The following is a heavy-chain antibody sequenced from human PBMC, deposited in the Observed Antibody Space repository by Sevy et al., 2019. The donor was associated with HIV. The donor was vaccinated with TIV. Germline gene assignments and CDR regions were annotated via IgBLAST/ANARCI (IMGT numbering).Heavy chain of an antibody. CDR2: IKSKADGGTP. CDR3: GYSEYGYYYDY. Sequence: GGSLRLSCGASGFIFSNAWMSWVRRAPGKGLEWVGHIKSKADGGTPDYAAPVKGTFTISRDDSINTLYLQMNSLRTDDTAVYYCGYSEYGYYYDYWGQGTLVTVSS. D-gene: IGHD1-26*01. V-gene: IGHV3-15*01. J-gene: IGHJ4*02. CDR1: GFIFSNAW.